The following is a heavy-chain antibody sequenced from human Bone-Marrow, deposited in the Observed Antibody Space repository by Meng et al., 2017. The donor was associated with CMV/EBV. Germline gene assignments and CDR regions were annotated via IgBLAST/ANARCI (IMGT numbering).Heavy chain of an antibody. CDR2: INWNGGST. D-gene: IGHD3-22*01. Sequence: GGSLRLSCAASGFTFDDYGMSWVRQAPGKGLEWVSGINWNGGSTGYADSVKGRFTISRDNSKNTLYLQMNSLRAEDTAVYYCARISITMIDEHAFDIWVQGTMVTVSS. V-gene: IGHV3-20*04. CDR1: GFTFDDYG. J-gene: IGHJ3*02. CDR3: ARISITMIDEHAFDI.